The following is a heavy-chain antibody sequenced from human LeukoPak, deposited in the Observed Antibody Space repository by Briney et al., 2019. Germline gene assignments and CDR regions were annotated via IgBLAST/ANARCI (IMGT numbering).Heavy chain of an antibody. CDR3: AREASGWGAVAGTRAFDI. CDR1: GFTFSSYW. J-gene: IGHJ3*02. Sequence: GGSLRLSCAASGFTFSSYWMSWVRQAPGKGLEWVANIKQDGSEKCYVDSVKGRFTISRDNAKNSLYLQMNSLRAEDTAVYYCAREASGWGAVAGTRAFDIWGQGTMVTVSS. V-gene: IGHV3-7*01. D-gene: IGHD6-19*01. CDR2: IKQDGSEK.